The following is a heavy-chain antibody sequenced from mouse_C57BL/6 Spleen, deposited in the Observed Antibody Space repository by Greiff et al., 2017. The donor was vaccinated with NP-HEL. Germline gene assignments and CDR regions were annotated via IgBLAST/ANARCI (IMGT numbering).Heavy chain of an antibody. Sequence: VQLQQPGAELVKPGASVKLSCKASGYTFTSYWMHWVKQRPGQGLEWIGMIHPNSGSTNYNEKFKSKATLTVDKSSSTAYMQLSSLTSEDSAVYYCARSPAYYRGAMDYWGQGTSVTVSS. V-gene: IGHV1-64*01. J-gene: IGHJ4*01. D-gene: IGHD2-12*01. CDR2: IHPNSGST. CDR1: GYTFTSYW. CDR3: ARSPAYYRGAMDY.